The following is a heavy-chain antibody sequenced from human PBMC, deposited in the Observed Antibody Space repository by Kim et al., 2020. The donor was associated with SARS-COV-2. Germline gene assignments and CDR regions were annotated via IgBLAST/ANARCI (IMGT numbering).Heavy chain of an antibody. CDR1: GYTFTGYY. CDR3: ARDMRIAAAAPPKRNNNWFDP. Sequence: ASVKVSCKASGYTFTGYYMHWVRQAPGQGLEWMGRINPNSGGTNYAQKFQGRVTMTRDTSISTAYMELSRLRSDDTAVYYCARDMRIAAAAPPKRNNNWFDPWGQGTLVTVSS. CDR2: INPNSGGT. V-gene: IGHV1-2*06. D-gene: IGHD6-13*01. J-gene: IGHJ5*02.